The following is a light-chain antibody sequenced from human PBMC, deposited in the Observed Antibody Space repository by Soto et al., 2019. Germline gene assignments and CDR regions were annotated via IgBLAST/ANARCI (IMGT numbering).Light chain of an antibody. CDR2: GAS. Sequence: EIVLTQSPGTLSLSPGERATLSCRASQSISSIYLGWYQQKLGQAPRLLIYGASSRATGIPDRFSGSGSGTDFTLTISRLEPEDFAVYYCQQYATSPYTFGQGTKLEIK. J-gene: IGKJ2*01. CDR3: QQYATSPYT. CDR1: QSISSIY. V-gene: IGKV3-20*01.